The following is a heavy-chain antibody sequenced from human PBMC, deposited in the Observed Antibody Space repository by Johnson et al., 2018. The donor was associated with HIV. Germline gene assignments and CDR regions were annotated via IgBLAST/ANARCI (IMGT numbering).Heavy chain of an antibody. V-gene: IGHV3-30*19. CDR3: AKDKFMFLDNPVDAFDV. J-gene: IGHJ3*01. D-gene: IGHD3/OR15-3a*01. CDR1: GFTFNTYG. Sequence: QVQLVESGGGVVHPGGSLRLSCAASGFTFNTYGMHWVRQAPGKGLEWVAVISYDGSDKDYADSVKGRFTISRDSSNNTLYLHMNSLRPDDTGVYYCAKDKFMFLDNPVDAFDVWGQGTMVTFSS. CDR2: ISYDGSDK.